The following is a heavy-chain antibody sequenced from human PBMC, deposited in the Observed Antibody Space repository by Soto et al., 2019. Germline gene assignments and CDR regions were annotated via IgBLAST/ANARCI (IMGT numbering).Heavy chain of an antibody. J-gene: IGHJ5*02. D-gene: IGHD2-15*01. CDR2: IIPIFGTA. V-gene: IGHV1-69*01. CDR3: ARGYCSGGSCYDPLYWFDP. Sequence: QVQVVQSGAEVKKPGSSVKVSCKASGGTLSSDAISWVRQAPGQGLEWMGGIIPIFGTANYAQKFQGRVTITADESTSTAYMELSSLRSEDTAVYYCARGYCSGGSCYDPLYWFDPWGQGTLVTVSS. CDR1: GGTLSSDA.